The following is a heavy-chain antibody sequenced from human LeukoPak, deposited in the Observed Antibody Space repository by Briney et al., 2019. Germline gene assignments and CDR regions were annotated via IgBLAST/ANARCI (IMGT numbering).Heavy chain of an antibody. CDR1: GFTVSSNY. V-gene: IGHV3-53*01. D-gene: IGHD6-19*01. Sequence: GGSLRLSCAASGFTVSSNYMNWVRQAPGKGLEWVSVIYTGGNTYYADSVKGRFTISRDNSKNTLYLQMHSLRAEDTAVHYCASPSSGQSFDIWGQGTMVTVSS. J-gene: IGHJ3*02. CDR3: ASPSSGQSFDI. CDR2: IYTGGNT.